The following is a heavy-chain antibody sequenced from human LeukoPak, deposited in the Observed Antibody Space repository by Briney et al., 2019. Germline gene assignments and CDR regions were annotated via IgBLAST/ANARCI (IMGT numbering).Heavy chain of an antibody. CDR1: GFTSSNYW. CDR3: ASGRQLGY. D-gene: IGHD6-13*01. CDR2: IKEDGSGK. J-gene: IGHJ4*02. V-gene: IGHV3-7*01. Sequence: PGGSLRLSCAASGFTSSNYWMSWVRQAPGKGLEWVANIKEDGSGKYYVDSVKGRFTISRDNARNSLYLQMNSLRAEDTAVYYCASGRQLGYWGQGTLVTVSS.